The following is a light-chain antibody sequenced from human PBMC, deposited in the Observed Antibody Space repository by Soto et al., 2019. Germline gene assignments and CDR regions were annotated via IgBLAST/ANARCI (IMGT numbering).Light chain of an antibody. Sequence: QSVLTQPRSLSGSPGQSVTISCTGTSSDVGAYNFVSWYQQHPGKAPKLMIDDVTNRPSGVPDRFSGSKSDNTASLTISGLQAEDEADYYCSSYAGRYTFVFGTGTKVTVL. CDR2: DVT. V-gene: IGLV2-11*01. CDR1: SSDVGAYNF. CDR3: SSYAGRYTFV. J-gene: IGLJ1*01.